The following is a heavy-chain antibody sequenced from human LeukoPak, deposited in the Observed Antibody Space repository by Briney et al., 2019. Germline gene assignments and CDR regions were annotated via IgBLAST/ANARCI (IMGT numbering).Heavy chain of an antibody. V-gene: IGHV4-39*01. CDR3: ARASSGSYYFDY. Sequence: PSETLSLTCTVSGGSISSSSYYWGWIRQPPGKGLEWIGSIYYSGSTYYNPSLMSRATISVDTSKNQFSLKLSSVTAADTAVYYCARASSGSYYFDYWGQGTLVTVSS. CDR1: GGSISSSSYY. CDR2: IYYSGST. J-gene: IGHJ4*02. D-gene: IGHD1-26*01.